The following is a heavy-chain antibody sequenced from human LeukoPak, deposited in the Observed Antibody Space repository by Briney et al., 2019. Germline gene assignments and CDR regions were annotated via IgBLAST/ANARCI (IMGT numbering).Heavy chain of an antibody. Sequence: KPGGSLRLSCAASGFTFASYSMNWVRQAPGKGLEWVSSISGDSTYIYNAGSVKGRFTISRDNAQASLYLQMISLRADDTAVYYCARVSGRLERQSDLDYWGQGTLVILSS. J-gene: IGHJ4*02. V-gene: IGHV3-21*01. CDR1: GFTFASYS. D-gene: IGHD1-1*01. CDR3: ARVSGRLERQSDLDY. CDR2: ISGDSTYI.